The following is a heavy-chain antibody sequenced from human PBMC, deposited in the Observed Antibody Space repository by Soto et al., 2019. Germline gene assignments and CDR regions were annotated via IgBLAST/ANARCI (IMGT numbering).Heavy chain of an antibody. Sequence: GGSLRLSCAASGFIFSSYGMHWVRQAPGKGLEWVAGISYDGSNQYYADSVKGRFTISRDNSMNTLYLQMNTLRAEDTAIYYCAKVSSSWYAGFFDLWGQGTLVTVSP. CDR3: AKVSSSWYAGFFDL. CDR1: GFIFSSYG. CDR2: ISYDGSNQ. D-gene: IGHD6-13*01. J-gene: IGHJ4*02. V-gene: IGHV3-30*18.